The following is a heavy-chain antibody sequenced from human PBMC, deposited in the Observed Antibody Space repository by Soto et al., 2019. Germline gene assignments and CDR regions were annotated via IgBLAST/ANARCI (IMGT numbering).Heavy chain of an antibody. V-gene: IGHV3-48*02. CDR3: ARDRRPRIVVVDWYFDL. CDR2: ISSSSSTI. J-gene: IGHJ2*01. Sequence: GGSLRLSCAASGFTFSSYSMSWVRQAQGKGLEWVSYISSSSSTIYYADSVKGLFTIPRDNAKNSLYLQMNSLRDEDTAVYYCARDRRPRIVVVDWYFDLWRRGTLVTVSS. CDR1: GFTFSSYS. D-gene: IGHD3-22*01.